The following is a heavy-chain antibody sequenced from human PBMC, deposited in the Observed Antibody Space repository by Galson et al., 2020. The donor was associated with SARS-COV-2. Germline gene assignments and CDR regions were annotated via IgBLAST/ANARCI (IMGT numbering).Heavy chain of an antibody. J-gene: IGHJ3*02. CDR2: IHTTGST. CDR1: GGSISSGSYY. CDR3: ARSHDSSGNVFDI. D-gene: IGHD3-22*01. Sequence: SETLSLTCTVSGGSISSGSYYWSWIRQPAGKGLEWIGRIHTTGSTNYNPSLKSRVTISVDTSRNQFSLSLSSGTAAGTAVYYCARSHDSSGNVFDIWGQGTIVTGSS. V-gene: IGHV4-61*02.